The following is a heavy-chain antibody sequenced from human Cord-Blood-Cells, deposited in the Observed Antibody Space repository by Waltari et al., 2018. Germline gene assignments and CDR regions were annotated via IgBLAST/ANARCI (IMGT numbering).Heavy chain of an antibody. CDR1: GYTLTELS. D-gene: IGHD6-6*01. V-gene: IGHV1-24*01. J-gene: IGHJ2*01. Sequence: QVQLVQSGAEVKKPGASVKVSCKVSGYTLTELSMHWVRQAPGKGLEWMGGFDPEDGETIDAPKFQGRVTMTEDTSTDTAYMELSSLGSEDTAVYYCATDRYRRLAARPDWYFDLWGRGTLVTVSS. CDR2: FDPEDGET. CDR3: ATDRYRRLAARPDWYFDL.